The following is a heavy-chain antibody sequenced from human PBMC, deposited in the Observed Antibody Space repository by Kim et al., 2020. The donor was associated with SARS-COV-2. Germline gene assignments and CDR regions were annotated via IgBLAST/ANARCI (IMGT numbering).Heavy chain of an antibody. CDR3: ARVPLGPKDDFWSVYYYYGMDV. J-gene: IGHJ6*02. V-gene: IGHV2-26*01. CDR1: GFSLSNARMG. CDR2: IFSNDEK. Sequence: SGPTLVNPTETLTLTCTVSGFSLSNARMGVSWIRQPPGKALEWLAHIFSNDEKSYSTSLKSRLTISKDTSKSQVVLTMTNMDPVDTATYYCARVPLGPKDDFWSVYYYYGMDVWGQGTTVTVSS. D-gene: IGHD3-3*01.